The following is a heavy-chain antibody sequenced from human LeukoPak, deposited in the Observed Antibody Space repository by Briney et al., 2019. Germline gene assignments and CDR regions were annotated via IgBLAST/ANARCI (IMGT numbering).Heavy chain of an antibody. CDR1: GFTFSSYA. CDR2: ISYDGSNK. J-gene: IGHJ3*02. V-gene: IGHV3-30-3*01. Sequence: GRSLRLSCAASGFTFSSYAMHWVRQAPGKGLEWVAVISYDGSNKYYADSVKGRFTISRDNSKNTLYLQMNSLRAEDTAVYYCARGRVPGHWLVLDAFDIWGQGTMVTVSS. CDR3: ARGRVPGHWLVLDAFDI. D-gene: IGHD6-19*01.